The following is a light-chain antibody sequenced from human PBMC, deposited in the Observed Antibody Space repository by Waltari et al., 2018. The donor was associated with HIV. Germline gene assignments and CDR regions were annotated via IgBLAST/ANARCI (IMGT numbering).Light chain of an antibody. J-gene: IGKJ2*01. Sequence: DIQMTQSPSTLSAFVGDRVTITCRASQSISNWLAWYQQKAGKAPQLLIYKASNLESGVPSRFSGSGSGTEFNLTISSLQPDDSATYYCQQNSSDSPYTFGQGTKLEIK. V-gene: IGKV1-5*03. CDR2: KAS. CDR1: QSISNW. CDR3: QQNSSDSPYT.